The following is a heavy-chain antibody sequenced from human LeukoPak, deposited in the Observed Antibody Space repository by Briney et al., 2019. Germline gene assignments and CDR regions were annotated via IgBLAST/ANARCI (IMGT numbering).Heavy chain of an antibody. J-gene: IGHJ4*02. CDR3: ARVRYSGSFYYFDY. CDR2: IYYSGGT. CDR1: GGSISSYY. Sequence: SETLSLTCTVSGGSISSYYWSWIRQPPGKGLEWIGYIYYSGGTNYNPSLKSRVTISVDTSKNQFSLKLSSVTAADTAVYYCARVRYSGSFYYFDYWGQGTLVTVSS. V-gene: IGHV4-59*01. D-gene: IGHD1-26*01.